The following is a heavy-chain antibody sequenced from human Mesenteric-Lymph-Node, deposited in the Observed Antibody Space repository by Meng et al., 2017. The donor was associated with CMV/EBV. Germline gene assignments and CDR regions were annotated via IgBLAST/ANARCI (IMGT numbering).Heavy chain of an antibody. D-gene: IGHD5-18*01. CDR1: GYTFTSYY. CDR2: INPSGGST. V-gene: IGHV1-46*01. Sequence: GGSLRLSCAASGYTFTSYYMHWVRQAPGQGLEWMGIINPSGGSTSYAQKFQGRVTMTRDTSTSTVYMELSSLRSEDTAVYYCARESVHTAMVVSYGMDVWGQGTTVTVSS. CDR3: ARESVHTAMVVSYGMDV. J-gene: IGHJ6*02.